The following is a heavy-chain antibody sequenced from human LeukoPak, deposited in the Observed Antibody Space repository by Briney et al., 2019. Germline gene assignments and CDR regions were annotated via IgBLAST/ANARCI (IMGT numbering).Heavy chain of an antibody. CDR3: GRHVNWNQIDY. J-gene: IGHJ4*02. V-gene: IGHV3-74*01. CDR1: GFTFNNHC. D-gene: IGHD1-20*01. CDR2: INTDGRTT. Sequence: GGSLRLSCAASGFTFNNHCMLWVRQSPGRGRVWISRINTDGRTTDYADSVKGRFTICRENAKNTVYLQMNSLRAEDTAVYYCGRHVNWNQIDYWGQGFLVT.